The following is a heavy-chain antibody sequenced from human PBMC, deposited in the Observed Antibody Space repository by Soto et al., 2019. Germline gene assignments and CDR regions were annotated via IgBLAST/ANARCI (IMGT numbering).Heavy chain of an antibody. V-gene: IGHV3-48*02. J-gene: IGHJ6*02. Sequence: GGSLRLSCAASGFTFSSYSMNWVRQAPGKGLEWVSYISSSSSTIYYADSVKGRFTISRDNAKNSLYLQMNSLRDEDTAVYYCVRKNTYYYDSSGRMDVWGQGTTVTVSS. CDR3: VRKNTYYYDSSGRMDV. CDR1: GFTFSSYS. CDR2: ISSSSSTI. D-gene: IGHD3-22*01.